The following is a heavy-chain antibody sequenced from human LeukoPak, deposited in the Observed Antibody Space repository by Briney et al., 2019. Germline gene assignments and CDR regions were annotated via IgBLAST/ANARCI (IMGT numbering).Heavy chain of an antibody. V-gene: IGHV3-30*02. D-gene: IGHD3-22*01. J-gene: IGHJ4*02. Sequence: GGSLRLSCAASGYTFSTYGMHWVRQAPAKGLEWVAFIRSDGSNKYYADSVKGRFTISRDKSKNTLYLQMNSLRAEDTALHYCATDQSITTIVGQEYYFDYWGQGTLVTVSS. CDR2: IRSDGSNK. CDR1: GYTFSTYG. CDR3: ATDQSITTIVGQEYYFDY.